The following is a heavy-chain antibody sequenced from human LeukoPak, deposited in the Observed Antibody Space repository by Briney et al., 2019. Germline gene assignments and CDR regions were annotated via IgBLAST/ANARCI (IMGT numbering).Heavy chain of an antibody. V-gene: IGHV4-59*11. CDR3: ARDLVTVTKGFDI. Sequence: SETLSLTCAVSDDSFSSHYWTWIRQPPGKGLEWIGDISYIGSTNYTPSVKSRVTISIATSKNQSSLKLSSVTAADTAVYYCARDLVTVTKGFDIWGQGTMVSVSS. CDR2: ISYIGST. D-gene: IGHD4-17*01. CDR1: DDSFSSHY. J-gene: IGHJ3*02.